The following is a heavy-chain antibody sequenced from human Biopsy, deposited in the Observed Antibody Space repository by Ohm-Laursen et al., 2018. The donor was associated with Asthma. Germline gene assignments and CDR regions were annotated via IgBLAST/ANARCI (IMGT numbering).Heavy chain of an antibody. V-gene: IGHV1-24*01. CDR1: GYSLTALS. CDR3: ASDFPKDYVRYNFQF. Sequence: ASVKVSCKLSGYSLTALSMHWVRQASGQGLEWMGGHDHEEGGTVNARRFQGRVTMTEDTSTDTAYMELSSLSSDDTAVYYCASDFPKDYVRYNFQFWGQGTLVTVSS. J-gene: IGHJ4*02. CDR2: HDHEEGGT. D-gene: IGHD4-17*01.